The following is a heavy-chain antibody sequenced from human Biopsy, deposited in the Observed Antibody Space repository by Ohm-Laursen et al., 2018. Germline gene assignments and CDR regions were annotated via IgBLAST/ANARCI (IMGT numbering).Heavy chain of an antibody. CDR2: INAYNGNT. Sequence: ASVKVSCKASGYTFTSYGISWVRQAPGQGLEWMGWINAYNGNTNYAQKFQDRVTVAADTSTSTATMELRSLRSDDTAVYYCATKLTGYFHHWGQGTLVIVSS. V-gene: IGHV1-18*01. J-gene: IGHJ1*01. D-gene: IGHD3-9*01. CDR3: ATKLTGYFHH. CDR1: GYTFTSYG.